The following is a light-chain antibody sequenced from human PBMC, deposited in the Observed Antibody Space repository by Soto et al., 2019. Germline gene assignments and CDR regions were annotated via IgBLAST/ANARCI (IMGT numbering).Light chain of an antibody. V-gene: IGKV1-39*01. J-gene: IGKJ1*01. CDR1: QTINSY. CDR3: QQSYSAPTWT. CDR2: ATS. Sequence: DIQMTQSPSSLSASVGDRVTITCRASQTINSYLNWYQQKPGKAPKVLIYATSSLQSGVPSRFSGSGSGADFTLTISSLQPEDAATYYCQQSYSAPTWTFGQGTKLEIK.